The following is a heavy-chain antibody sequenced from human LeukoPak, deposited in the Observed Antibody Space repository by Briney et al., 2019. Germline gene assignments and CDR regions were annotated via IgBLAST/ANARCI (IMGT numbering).Heavy chain of an antibody. CDR2: ISAYNGNT. D-gene: IGHD1-20*01. V-gene: IGHV1-18*01. CDR1: GGTFSSYA. Sequence: ASVKVSCKASGGTFSSYAISWVRQAPGQGLEWMGWISAYNGNTNYAQKLQGRVTMTTDTSTSTAYMELRSLRSDDTAVYYCARGINYYYYGMDVWGQGTTVTVSS. J-gene: IGHJ6*02. CDR3: ARGINYYYYGMDV.